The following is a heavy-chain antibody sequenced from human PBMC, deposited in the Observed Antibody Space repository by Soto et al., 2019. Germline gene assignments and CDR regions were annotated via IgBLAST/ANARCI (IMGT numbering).Heavy chain of an antibody. CDR2: IIPMFGTP. D-gene: IGHD1-26*01. Sequence: QVQLVQSGAEVKKPGSSVKVSCKASVDAFTNYIVDWVRQAPGQGLEWMGGIIPMFGTPKYAQTFQDGVPISADVSTGTAYLELTSLGFDDTAVYYCARGRDQPPVGLYFDSWGEGTRVTVSS. V-gene: IGHV1-69*01. J-gene: IGHJ4*02. CDR1: VDAFTNYI. CDR3: ARGRDQPPVGLYFDS.